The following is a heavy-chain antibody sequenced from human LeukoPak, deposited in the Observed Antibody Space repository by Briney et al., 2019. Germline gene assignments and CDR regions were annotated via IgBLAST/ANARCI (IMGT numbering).Heavy chain of an antibody. CDR1: GFSFNDHG. V-gene: IGHV3-33*06. CDR3: VKIDRGEQWGVFYY. D-gene: IGHD1-26*01. J-gene: IGHJ4*02. CDR2: IWHDGGTK. Sequence: GRSLRLSCAASGFSFNDHGMHWVRQAPGKGLEWLAVIWHDGGTKYYAESVEGRFSISRDNSKNTLFLQMSSLRVEDTAVHYCVKIDRGEQWGVFYYWGQGTLCTVS.